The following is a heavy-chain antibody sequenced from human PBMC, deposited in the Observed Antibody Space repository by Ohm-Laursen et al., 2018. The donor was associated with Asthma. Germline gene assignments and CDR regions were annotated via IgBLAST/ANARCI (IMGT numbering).Heavy chain of an antibody. CDR2: IWYDGSNK. CDR3: ARQYYDFWSGYPYYYYGMDV. Sequence: SLRLSCAAPGFTFSSYAMHWVRQAPGKGLEWVAVIWYDGSNKYYADSVKGRFTISRDNSKNTLYLQMNSLRAEDTAVYYCARQYYDFWSGYPYYYYGMDVWGQGTTVTVSS. J-gene: IGHJ6*02. D-gene: IGHD3-3*01. V-gene: IGHV3-33*08. CDR1: GFTFSSYA.